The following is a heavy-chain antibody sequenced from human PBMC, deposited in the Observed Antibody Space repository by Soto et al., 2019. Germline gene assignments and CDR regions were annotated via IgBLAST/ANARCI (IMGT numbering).Heavy chain of an antibody. D-gene: IGHD3-22*01. J-gene: IGHJ4*02. CDR1: GYTFTSYG. CDR2: ISAYNGNT. Sequence: QVQLVQSGAEVKKPGASVKVSCKASGYTFTSYGISWVRQAPGQGLEWMGWISAYNGNTNYAQKLPGGVTXTXXXSXGTAYMELRSLRSDDTAVYYCAGDDLISGYDSSGYYYGYFDYWGQGTLVTVSS. V-gene: IGHV1-18*01. CDR3: AGDDLISGYDSSGYYYGYFDY.